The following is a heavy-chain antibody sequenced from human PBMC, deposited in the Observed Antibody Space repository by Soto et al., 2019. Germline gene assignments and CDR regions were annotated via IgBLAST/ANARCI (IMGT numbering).Heavy chain of an antibody. CDR1: GGSFSGYY. D-gene: IGHD2-2*01. J-gene: IGHJ5*02. CDR2: INHSGST. V-gene: IGHV4-34*01. Sequence: SETLSLTCAVYGGSFSGYYWSWIRQPPGKGLEWIGEINHSGSTNYNPSLKSRVTISVGTSKNQFSLKLSSVTAADTAVYYCARDYCSSTSCPRRGNWFDPWGQGTLVTVSS. CDR3: ARDYCSSTSCPRRGNWFDP.